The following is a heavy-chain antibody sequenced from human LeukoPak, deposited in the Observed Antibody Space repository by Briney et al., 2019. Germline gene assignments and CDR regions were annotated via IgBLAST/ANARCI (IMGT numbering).Heavy chain of an antibody. CDR1: GFTFSSYT. J-gene: IGHJ6*03. V-gene: IGHV3-48*01. Sequence: PGGSLRLSCAASGFTFSSYTMNWVRQPPGKGLEWVSNIGTSSTTIYYADSVKGRFTISRDNAKNSLYLQMNSLRADDTAVYYCARFAAGGSYYYYMEVWGKGTTVTVSS. D-gene: IGHD6-25*01. CDR2: IGTSSTTI. CDR3: ARFAAGGSYYYYMEV.